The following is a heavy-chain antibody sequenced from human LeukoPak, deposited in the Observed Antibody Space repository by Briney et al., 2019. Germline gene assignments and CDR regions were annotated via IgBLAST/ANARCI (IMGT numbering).Heavy chain of an antibody. D-gene: IGHD3-10*01. CDR3: ARHYYGSGSYYNVPIDAFDI. V-gene: IGHV5-51*01. Sequence: GESLKISCKGSGYSFTSYWIGWVRQMPGKGLEWMGIIYPGDSDTRYSPSFQGQVTISADKSISTAYLQWSSLKASDTAMYYCARHYYGSGSYYNVPIDAFDIWGQGTMVTVPS. CDR2: IYPGDSDT. CDR1: GYSFTSYW. J-gene: IGHJ3*02.